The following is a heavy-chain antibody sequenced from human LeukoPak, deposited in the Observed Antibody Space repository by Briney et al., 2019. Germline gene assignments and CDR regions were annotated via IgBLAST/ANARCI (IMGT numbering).Heavy chain of an antibody. V-gene: IGHV4-59*01. D-gene: IGHD5-24*01. CDR3: ARLPIFRDGYPDY. J-gene: IGHJ4*02. Sequence: PSETLSLTCTVSGGSISSYYWSWIRQPPGKGLEWIGYIYYSGSTNYNPSLKSRVTISVDTSKNQFSLKLSSVTAADTAVYYCARLPIFRDGYPDYWGQGTLVTVSS. CDR2: IYYSGST. CDR1: GGSISSYY.